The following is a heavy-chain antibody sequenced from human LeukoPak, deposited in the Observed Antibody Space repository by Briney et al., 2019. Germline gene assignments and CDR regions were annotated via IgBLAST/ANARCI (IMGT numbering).Heavy chain of an antibody. CDR3: ATRYFDWVPNAFDI. D-gene: IGHD3-9*01. Sequence: GASVKVSCKVSGYTLTELSMHWVRQAPGKGLEWMGGFDPEDGETIYAQKFQGRVTMTEDTSTDTAYMELSRLRSEDTAVYYCATRYFDWVPNAFDIWGQGTMVTVSS. CDR1: GYTLTELS. J-gene: IGHJ3*02. CDR2: FDPEDGET. V-gene: IGHV1-24*01.